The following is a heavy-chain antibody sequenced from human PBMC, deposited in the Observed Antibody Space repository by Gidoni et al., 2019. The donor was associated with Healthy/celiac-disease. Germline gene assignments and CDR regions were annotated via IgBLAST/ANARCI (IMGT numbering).Heavy chain of an antibody. CDR2: ISSSSSTI. Sequence: EVQLVESGGGLVQPGGSLRLSCAASGFTFSSYSMNWVRQAPGKGLEWVSYISSSSSTIYYADSVKGRFTISRDNAKNSLYLQMNSLRDEDTAVYYCARDPGYSSSWSPPIDYWGQGTLVTVSS. CDR3: ARDPGYSSSWSPPIDY. J-gene: IGHJ4*02. D-gene: IGHD6-13*01. CDR1: GFTFSSYS. V-gene: IGHV3-48*02.